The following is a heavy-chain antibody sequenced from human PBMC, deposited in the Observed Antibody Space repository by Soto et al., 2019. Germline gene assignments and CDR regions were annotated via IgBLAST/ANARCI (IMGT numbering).Heavy chain of an antibody. Sequence: ASVKVSCKASGYTFTSYAMHWVRQAPGQRLEWMGWINAGNGNTKYSQKFQGRLTITRDTSASTAYMELSSLRSEDTAVYYCARNLMDYDILTGYYMVYYFDYWGQGTLVTVSS. CDR3: ARNLMDYDILTGYYMVYYFDY. D-gene: IGHD3-9*01. V-gene: IGHV1-3*01. CDR1: GYTFTSYA. CDR2: INAGNGNT. J-gene: IGHJ4*01.